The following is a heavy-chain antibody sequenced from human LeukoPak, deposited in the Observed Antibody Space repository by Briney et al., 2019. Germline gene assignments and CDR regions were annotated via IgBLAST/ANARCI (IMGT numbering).Heavy chain of an antibody. CDR3: ARGGDNKRTDPENDY. V-gene: IGHV1-8*03. J-gene: IGHJ4*02. CDR1: GYTFSSYD. CDR2: MNPNSGNT. Sequence: GASVKVSCKASGYTFSSYDLNWVRQATGQGLEWMGWMNPNSGNTHYAQKFQGRVTITRNTPISTAYMELSSLRSEDTAVYYCARGGDNKRTDPENDYWGQGTLVTVSS. D-gene: IGHD3-10*01.